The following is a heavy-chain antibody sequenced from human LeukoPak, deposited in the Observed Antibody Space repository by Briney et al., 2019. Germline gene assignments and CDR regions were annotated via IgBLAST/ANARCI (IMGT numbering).Heavy chain of an antibody. D-gene: IGHD3-10*01. CDR2: IYTDGRT. CDR3: ARAMIYGSGSYYLFD. V-gene: IGHV3-53*01. J-gene: IGHJ4*02. CDR1: GFTFSNYA. Sequence: GGSLRLSCAASGFTFSNYAMNWVRQAPGKGLEWVSVIYTDGRTFYADSVKGRFTISRDNSKNTLYLQMNSLRADDTAVYYCARAMIYGSGSYYLFDWGQGTLVTVSS.